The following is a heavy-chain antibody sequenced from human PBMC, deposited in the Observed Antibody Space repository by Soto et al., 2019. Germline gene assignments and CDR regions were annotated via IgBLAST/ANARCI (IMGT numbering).Heavy chain of an antibody. CDR1: GFTFSSYA. V-gene: IGHV3-23*01. D-gene: IGHD2-2*01. CDR2: ISGRGCST. J-gene: IGHJ4*02. Sequence: EVQLLESGGGLVQPGGSLRLSCAASGFTFSSYAMSWVRQATGKGLEWVSAISGRGCSTYYADSVKGRFNITRDKFTNTQYLQMNSLSAEDTAVYYCAKVLVVPDPSPFDYWGLGTLVTVSA. CDR3: AKVLVVPDPSPFDY.